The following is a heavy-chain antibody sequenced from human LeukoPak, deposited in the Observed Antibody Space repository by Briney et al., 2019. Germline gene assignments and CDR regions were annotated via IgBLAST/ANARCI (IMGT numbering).Heavy chain of an antibody. CDR1: GFTFSSYW. D-gene: IGHD1-26*01. CDR2: IKQDGSEK. Sequence: PGGSLRLSCAASGFTFSSYWMSWVRQAPGRGREWVANIKQDGSEKYYVDSVKGRFTISRDNAKNSLYLQMNSLRAEDTAVYYCAREGIVGFYYFDYWGQGTLVTVSS. V-gene: IGHV3-7*01. J-gene: IGHJ4*02. CDR3: AREGIVGFYYFDY.